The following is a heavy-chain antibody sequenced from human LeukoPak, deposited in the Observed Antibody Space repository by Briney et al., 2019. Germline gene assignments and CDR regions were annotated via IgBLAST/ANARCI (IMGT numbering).Heavy chain of an antibody. J-gene: IGHJ5*02. Sequence: ASVKVSCKASGYTFTGYYMHWVRQAPGQGLEWMGWINPNSGGTNHAQKFQGRVTMTRDTSISTAYMELSRLRSDDTAVYYCARDRKTNTYSNSRNNWFDPWGQGTLVTVSS. D-gene: IGHD4-11*01. V-gene: IGHV1-2*02. CDR2: INPNSGGT. CDR1: GYTFTGYY. CDR3: ARDRKTNTYSNSRNNWFDP.